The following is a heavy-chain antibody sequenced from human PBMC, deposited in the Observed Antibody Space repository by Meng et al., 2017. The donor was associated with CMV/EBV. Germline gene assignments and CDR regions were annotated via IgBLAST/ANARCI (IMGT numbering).Heavy chain of an antibody. V-gene: IGHV3-30*02. D-gene: IGHD6-13*01. CDR2: IRYDGSNK. CDR3: AKDRAAANYFDY. Sequence: GGSLRLSCAASGFTFSSYGMHWVRQAPGKGLEWVAFIRYDGSNKYYADSVKGRFTISRDNSKNTLYLQMNSLRAEDTAVYYCAKDRAAANYFDYWGQGTLVTVSS. CDR1: GFTFSSYG. J-gene: IGHJ4*02.